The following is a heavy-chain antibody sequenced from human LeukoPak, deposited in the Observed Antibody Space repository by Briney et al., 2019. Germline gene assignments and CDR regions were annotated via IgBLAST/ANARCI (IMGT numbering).Heavy chain of an antibody. CDR2: ITIGSNYI. CDR3: AKTTVTPPYYMDV. Sequence: KPGGSLRLSCAASGFTFSRYNMNWVRQAPGKGLEWVSSITIGSNYIYYADSVKGRFTISRDNAKKSLYLQMNSLRAEDTAVYYCAKTTVTPPYYMDVWGKGTTVTVSS. D-gene: IGHD4-11*01. J-gene: IGHJ6*03. V-gene: IGHV3-21*01. CDR1: GFTFSRYN.